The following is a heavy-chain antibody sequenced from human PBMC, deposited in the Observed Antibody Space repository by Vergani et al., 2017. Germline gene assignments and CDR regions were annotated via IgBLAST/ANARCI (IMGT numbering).Heavy chain of an antibody. CDR1: GGTFSSYA. D-gene: IGHD6-13*01. Sequence: QVQLVQSGAEVKKPGSSVKVSCKASGGTFSSYAISWVRQAPGQGLEWMGGIIPIFGIANYAQKFQGRVTITADKSTSTAYMELSSLRAEDTAVYYCARVRIVGRKQQLFTRYFDLWGRGTLVTVSS. V-gene: IGHV1-69*17. J-gene: IGHJ2*01. CDR2: IIPIFGIA. CDR3: ARVRIVGRKQQLFTRYFDL.